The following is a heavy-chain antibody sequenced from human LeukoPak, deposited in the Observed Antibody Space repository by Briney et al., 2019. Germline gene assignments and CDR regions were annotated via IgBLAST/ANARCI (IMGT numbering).Heavy chain of an antibody. CDR1: GFTFSSYE. V-gene: IGHV3-48*03. D-gene: IGHD3-22*01. J-gene: IGHJ3*02. Sequence: PGGSLRLSCAASGFTFSSYEMNWVRQAPGKGLEWVSYISSSGSTIYCADSVKGRFTISRDNAKNSLYLQMNSLRAEDTAVYYCARSLYYDSSGYYPGGAFDIWGQGTMVTVSS. CDR3: ARSLYYDSSGYYPGGAFDI. CDR2: ISSSGSTI.